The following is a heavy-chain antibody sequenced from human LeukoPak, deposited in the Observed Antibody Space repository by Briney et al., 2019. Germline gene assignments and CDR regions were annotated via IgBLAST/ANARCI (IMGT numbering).Heavy chain of an antibody. CDR1: GFIFSSYE. CDR3: ARDESTGGHIP. Sequence: GGSLRLSCTASGFIFSSYEMNWVRQAPGKGLEWASYISGSGSTIYYADSVKGRFTISRDNAKNSLYLQMNSLRAEDTAVYFCARDESTGGHIPWGQGTLVTVSS. D-gene: IGHD2-8*02. CDR2: ISGSGSTI. V-gene: IGHV3-48*03. J-gene: IGHJ5*02.